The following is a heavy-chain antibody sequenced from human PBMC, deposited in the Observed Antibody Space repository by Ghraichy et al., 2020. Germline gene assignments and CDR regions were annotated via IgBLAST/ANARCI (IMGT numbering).Heavy chain of an antibody. CDR2: INPDGSDT. V-gene: IGHV3-74*01. J-gene: IGHJ4*02. CDR3: AREVRGRDDF. Sequence: GGSLRLSCVASGFTFSTSWMHWVRQVPGEGLVWVSRINPDGSDTAYADSVKGRFTISRDNARDTLYLQMNSLRTEDTALYYCAREVRGRDDFWGQGTLVTVSS. CDR1: GFTFSTSW.